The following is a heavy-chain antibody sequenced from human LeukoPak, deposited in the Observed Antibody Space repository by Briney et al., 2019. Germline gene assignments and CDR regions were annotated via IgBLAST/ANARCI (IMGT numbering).Heavy chain of an antibody. CDR3: ARRGSGWYVNYYYYYMDV. V-gene: IGHV4-39*07. CDR2: IYYSGST. Sequence: SETLSLTCTVSGGSISSSSYYWGWIRQPPGKGLEWIGSIYYSGSTYYNPSLKSRVTISVDTSKNQFSLKLSSVTAADTAVYYCARRGSGWYVNYYYYYMDVWGKGTTVTVSS. J-gene: IGHJ6*03. CDR1: GGSISSSSYY. D-gene: IGHD6-19*01.